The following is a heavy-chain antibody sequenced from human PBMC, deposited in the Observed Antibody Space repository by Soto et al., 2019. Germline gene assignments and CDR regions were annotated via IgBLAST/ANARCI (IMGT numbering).Heavy chain of an antibody. CDR2: INPSGGST. D-gene: IGHD4-17*01. V-gene: IGHV1-46*01. Sequence: ASVKVSCKASGYTFTSYYMHWVRQAPGQGLEWMGIINPSGGSTSYAQKFQGRVTMTRDTSTSTVYMELSSLRSEDTAVYYCARLTVTANYYYGMDVWGQGTTVTVS. CDR1: GYTFTSYY. CDR3: ARLTVTANYYYGMDV. J-gene: IGHJ6*02.